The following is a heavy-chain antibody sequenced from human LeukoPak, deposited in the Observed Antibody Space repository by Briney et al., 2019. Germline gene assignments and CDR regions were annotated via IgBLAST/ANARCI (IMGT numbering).Heavy chain of an antibody. CDR2: IYYSGST. CDR1: GGSISSYY. J-gene: IGHJ4*02. Sequence: SETLSLTCTVSGGSISSYYWSWIRQPPGKGLEWIGYIYYSGSTYYNPSLKSRVTISVDTSKNQFSLKLTSVTAADTAVYYCARAHIAVKRLDYWGQGTLVTVSS. CDR3: ARAHIAVKRLDY. V-gene: IGHV4-59*12. D-gene: IGHD5-12*01.